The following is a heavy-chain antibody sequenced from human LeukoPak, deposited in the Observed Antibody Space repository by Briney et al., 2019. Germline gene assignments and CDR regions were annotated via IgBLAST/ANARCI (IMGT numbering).Heavy chain of an antibody. V-gene: IGHV3-21*01. D-gene: IGHD5-12*01. Sequence: GGSLRLSCAASGFTFSSYSMNWVRQAPGKGLEWVSSISSSSSYIYYADSVKGRFTISRDNAKNSLYLQMNSLRAEDTAVYYCARGDSGYERYYYYYYMDVWGKGTTVAVSS. J-gene: IGHJ6*03. CDR2: ISSSSSYI. CDR3: ARGDSGYERYYYYYYMDV. CDR1: GFTFSSYS.